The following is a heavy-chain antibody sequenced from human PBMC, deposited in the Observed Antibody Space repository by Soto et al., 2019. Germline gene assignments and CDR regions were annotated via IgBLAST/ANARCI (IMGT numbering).Heavy chain of an antibody. CDR1: GGSMSSYY. CDR2: VYSSGGT. J-gene: IGHJ5*01. D-gene: IGHD3-3*01. Sequence: PSETLSLTCSVSGGSMSSYYWTWIRQPAGKGLEWIGRVYSSGGTHYNSSLKSRVTISLDTSKNQFSRSRIYVTAADTAVYYCARGQRFSDWFDLWGQGTLVTVSS. CDR3: ARGQRFSDWFDL. V-gene: IGHV4-4*07.